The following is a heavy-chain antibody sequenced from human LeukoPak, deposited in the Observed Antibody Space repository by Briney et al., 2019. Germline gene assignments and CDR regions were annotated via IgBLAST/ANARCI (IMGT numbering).Heavy chain of an antibody. CDR2: IYYSEST. J-gene: IGHJ6*03. D-gene: IGHD3-9*01. CDR1: GGSISSYY. V-gene: IGHV4-59*01. Sequence: SETLSLTCTVSGGSISSYYWSWMRQPPGKGLEWIGYIYYSESTNYNPSLKSRVTISVDTSKNQFSLKLSSVTAADTAVYYCARDCGRRYYDILTGYLSSGYYMDVWGKGTTVTVSS. CDR3: ARDCGRRYYDILTGYLSSGYYMDV.